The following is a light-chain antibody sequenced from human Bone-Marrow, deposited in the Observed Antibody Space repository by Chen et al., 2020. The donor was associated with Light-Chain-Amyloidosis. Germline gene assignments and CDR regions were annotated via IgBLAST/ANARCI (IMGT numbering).Light chain of an antibody. CDR1: QGLNNK. J-gene: IGKJ4*01. CDR2: DAS. V-gene: IGKV3-15*01. Sequence: EIVMTQSPATLSLSPVERATLSCGASQGLNNKCAWYQQKPGQAPRLLIYDASTRATDIPSRFRGSGSGTEFTLTITSLTSEDFALYYCQQYNDWPLTFGGGTKVE. CDR3: QQYNDWPLT.